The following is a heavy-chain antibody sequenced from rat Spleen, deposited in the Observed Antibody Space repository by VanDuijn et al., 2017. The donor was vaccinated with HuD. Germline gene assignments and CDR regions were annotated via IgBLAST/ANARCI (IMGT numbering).Heavy chain of an antibody. J-gene: IGHJ2*01. V-gene: IGHV5-17*01. Sequence: EVQLVESGGGLVQPGRSLKLSCAASGFTFSDYAMAWVRQAPKKGLEWVATIFYDCSSTYYRDSVKGRFTISRDNAKSTLYLQMDILRSEDTATYYCARSNLDYWGQGVMVTVSS. CDR2: IFYDCSST. CDR1: GFTFSDYA. CDR3: ARSNLDY.